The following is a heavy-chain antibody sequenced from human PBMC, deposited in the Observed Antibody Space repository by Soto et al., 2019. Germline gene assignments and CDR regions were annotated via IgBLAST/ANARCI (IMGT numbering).Heavy chain of an antibody. Sequence: SVKVSCKASGGTFSSYAISWVRQAPGQGLEWMGGIIPIFGTANYAQKFQGRVTITADESTSTAYMELSSLRSEDTAVYYCARDFTTVTSYYYHYGMDVWGQGTTVTVSS. CDR2: IIPIFGTA. D-gene: IGHD4-17*01. V-gene: IGHV1-69*13. J-gene: IGHJ6*02. CDR1: GGTFSSYA. CDR3: ARDFTTVTSYYYHYGMDV.